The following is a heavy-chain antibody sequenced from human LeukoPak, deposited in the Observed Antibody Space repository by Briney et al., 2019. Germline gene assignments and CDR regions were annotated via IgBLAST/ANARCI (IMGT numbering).Heavy chain of an antibody. J-gene: IGHJ3*02. CDR3: ARNASSLGAGAFDI. D-gene: IGHD2-2*01. CDR1: GGSISSSSLY. V-gene: IGHV4-39*01. Sequence: TSETLSLTCTVSGGSISSSSLYWDWIRQPPGKGLEWIGTVYYSGSTYYNPSLKSRVTISVDTSKNQFSLKQSSVTAADTAVYYCARNASSLGAGAFDIWGQGTMVTVSS. CDR2: VYYSGST.